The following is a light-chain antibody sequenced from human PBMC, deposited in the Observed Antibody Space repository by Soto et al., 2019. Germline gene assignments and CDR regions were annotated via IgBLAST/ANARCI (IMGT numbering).Light chain of an antibody. CDR1: QSVSSNY. Sequence: EIVLTQSPGTLSLSPGERATLSCRASQSVSSNYLAWYHQKPGQAPRLLIYGASSRYTGIPDRLSGRGSGTDFTLTISRLEPEDFAVYYCQHYGRSAYTFGQGTTLEIK. CDR2: GAS. V-gene: IGKV3-20*01. CDR3: QHYGRSAYT. J-gene: IGKJ2*01.